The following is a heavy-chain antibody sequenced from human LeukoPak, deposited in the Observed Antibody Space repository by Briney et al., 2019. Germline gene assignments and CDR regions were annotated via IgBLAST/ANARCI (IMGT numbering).Heavy chain of an antibody. J-gene: IGHJ4*02. CDR1: GGSISSGGYY. V-gene: IGHV4-31*03. CDR3: AREGRILWFGELTLRY. CDR2: IYYSGST. D-gene: IGHD3-10*01. Sequence: PSQTLSLTCTVSGGSISSGGYYWSWIRQHPGKGLEWIGYIYYSGSTYYNPSLKSRVTISVDTSKNQFSLKLSSVTAADTAVYYCAREGRILWFGELTLRYWGQGTLVTVSS.